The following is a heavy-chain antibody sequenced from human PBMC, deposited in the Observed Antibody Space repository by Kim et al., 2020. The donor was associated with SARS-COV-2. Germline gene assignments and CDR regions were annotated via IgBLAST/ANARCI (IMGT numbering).Heavy chain of an antibody. D-gene: IGHD4-17*01. Sequence: GGSLRLSCAASGFTVSSNYMSWVRQAPGKGLEWVSVIYSGGSTYYADSVKGRFTISRDNSKNTLYLQMNSLRAEDTAVYYCARDYGDYGVNYYYYYGMDVWGQGTTVTVSS. CDR3: ARDYGDYGVNYYYYYGMDV. CDR2: IYSGGST. V-gene: IGHV3-53*01. CDR1: GFTVSSNY. J-gene: IGHJ6*02.